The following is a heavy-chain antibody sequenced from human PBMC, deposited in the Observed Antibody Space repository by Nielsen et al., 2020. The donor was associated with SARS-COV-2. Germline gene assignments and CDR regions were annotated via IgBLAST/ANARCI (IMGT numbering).Heavy chain of an antibody. Sequence: GESLKISCAASGFTFSSYAMSWVRQAPGKGLEWVSAISGSGGSTYYADSVKGRFTISRDNSKNTLYLQMNSLRAEDTAVYYCARDPDHGIGESWFDPWGQGTLVTVSS. V-gene: IGHV3-23*01. CDR2: ISGSGGST. J-gene: IGHJ5*02. CDR1: GFTFSSYA. D-gene: IGHD3-10*01. CDR3: ARDPDHGIGESWFDP.